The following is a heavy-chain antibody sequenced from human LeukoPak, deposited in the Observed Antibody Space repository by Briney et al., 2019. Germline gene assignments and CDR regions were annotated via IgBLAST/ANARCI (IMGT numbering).Heavy chain of an antibody. CDR2: INANSGGT. D-gene: IGHD3-10*01. J-gene: IGHJ4*02. CDR1: VYTFTVYY. V-gene: IGHV1-2*02. Sequence: ASVTVSCMASVYTFTVYYMHWVRQAPGQGGGRMGWINANSGGTNYAQKFQGRGTITRDTTISTAYMEMRRLRDEDTAAYYCERGVYRITMVRGVILPFDYWGQGTLVTVSS. CDR3: ERGVYRITMVRGVILPFDY.